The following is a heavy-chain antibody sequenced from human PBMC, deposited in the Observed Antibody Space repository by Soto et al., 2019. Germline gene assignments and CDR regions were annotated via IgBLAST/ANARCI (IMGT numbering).Heavy chain of an antibody. J-gene: IGHJ6*02. CDR2: IGTAGDP. CDR3: ARSPAGYCSGGSCYSDYYYYGMDV. Sequence: PGGSLRLSCAASGFTFSSYDMHWVRQATGKGLEWVSAIGTAGDPYYPGSVKGRFTISRENAKNSLYLQMNSLRAGDTAVYYCARSPAGYCSGGSCYSDYYYYGMDVWGQGTTVTVSS. D-gene: IGHD2-15*01. V-gene: IGHV3-13*05. CDR1: GFTFSSYD.